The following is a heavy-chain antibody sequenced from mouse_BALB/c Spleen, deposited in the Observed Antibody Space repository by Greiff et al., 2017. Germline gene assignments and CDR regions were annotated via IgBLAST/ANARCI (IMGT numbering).Heavy chain of an antibody. CDR3: ARGPFRGGYAMDY. V-gene: IGHV2-9*02. J-gene: IGHJ4*01. CDR2: IWAGGST. D-gene: IGHD3-3*01. Sequence: VQLQQSGPGLVAPSQSLSITCTVSGFSLTSYGVHWVRQPPGKGLEWLGVIWAGGSTNYNSALMSRLSISKDNSKSQVFLKMNSLQTDDTAMYYCARGPFRGGYAMDYWGQGTSVTVSS. CDR1: GFSLTSYG.